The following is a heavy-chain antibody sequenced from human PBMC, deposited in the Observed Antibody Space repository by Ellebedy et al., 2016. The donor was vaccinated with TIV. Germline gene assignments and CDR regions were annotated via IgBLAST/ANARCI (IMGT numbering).Heavy chain of an antibody. CDR2: IRQEGDEI. CDR1: GFNFRSYW. Sequence: PGGSLRLSCAASGFNFRSYWMTWVRQAPGKGLEWVAKIRQEGDEINYVESVKGRFTISRDNAKNSLFLQINSRRVEDTAVYYCARRASYGDYAVQVNPWFDPWGQGTLVTVSS. CDR3: ARRASYGDYAVQVNPWFDP. J-gene: IGHJ5*02. V-gene: IGHV3-7*01. D-gene: IGHD4-17*01.